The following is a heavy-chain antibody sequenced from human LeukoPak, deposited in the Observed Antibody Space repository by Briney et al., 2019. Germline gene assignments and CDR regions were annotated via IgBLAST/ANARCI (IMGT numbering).Heavy chain of an antibody. J-gene: IGHJ4*02. CDR3: AKDRRGCTSTSCYYRFDY. D-gene: IGHD2-2*01. CDR2: ISGSGGST. V-gene: IGHV3-23*01. Sequence: GGSLRLSCAASGFTFSSYAMSWVRQAPGKGLEWVSGISGSGGSTLYADSVKGRFTISRDNSKNTLYLQMNSLRAEDTAVYYCAKDRRGCTSTSCYYRFDYWGQGTLVTVSS. CDR1: GFTFSSYA.